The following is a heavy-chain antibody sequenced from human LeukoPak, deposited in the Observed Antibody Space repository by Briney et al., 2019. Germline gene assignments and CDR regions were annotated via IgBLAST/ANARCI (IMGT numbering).Heavy chain of an antibody. CDR1: GFTFSNYW. V-gene: IGHV3-66*02. CDR3: ARDRRDGNYFDY. J-gene: IGHJ4*02. D-gene: IGHD5-24*01. CDR2: IYSGGST. Sequence: GSLRLSCAASGFTFSNYWMSWVRQAPGKGLEWVSVIYSGGSTYYADSVKGRFTISRGNSKNTLYLQMNSLRAEDTAVYYCARDRRDGNYFDYWGQGTLVTVSS.